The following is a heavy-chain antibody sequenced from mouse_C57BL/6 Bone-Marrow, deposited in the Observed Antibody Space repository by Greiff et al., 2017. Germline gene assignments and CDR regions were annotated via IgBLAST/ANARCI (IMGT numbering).Heavy chain of an antibody. V-gene: IGHV1-54*01. CDR3: ARGGGYGIRGYYYAMDY. CDR2: INPGSGGT. CDR1: GYAFTNYL. D-gene: IGHD2-10*02. J-gene: IGHJ4*01. Sequence: QVQLQQSGAELVRPGTSVKVSCKASGYAFTNYLIEWVKQRPGQGLEWIGVINPGSGGTNYNEKFKGKATLTADKSSSTAYMQLSSLTSEDSAVYFCARGGGYGIRGYYYAMDYWGQGTSVTVSS.